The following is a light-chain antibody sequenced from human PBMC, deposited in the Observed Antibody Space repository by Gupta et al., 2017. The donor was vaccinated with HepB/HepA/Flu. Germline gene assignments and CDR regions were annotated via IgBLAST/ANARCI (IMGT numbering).Light chain of an antibody. CDR1: QSLSRY. J-gene: IGKJ1*01. CDR3: QQSYNTPWT. Sequence: DIQMTQSPSSLSASVGDRVTVTCRASQSLSRYVNWYQQKAGKAPQLLIYGGSTLQSGVPSRFSGSGSGTDFTLTIISLQPEDFATYYCQQSYNTPWTFGQGTKVEI. V-gene: IGKV1-39*01. CDR2: GGS.